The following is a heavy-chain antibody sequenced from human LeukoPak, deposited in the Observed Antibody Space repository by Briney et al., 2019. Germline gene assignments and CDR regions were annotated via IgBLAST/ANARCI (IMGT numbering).Heavy chain of an antibody. J-gene: IGHJ6*03. Sequence: SETLSLTCTVSGGSISSSSYYWSWIRQPAGKGLEWIGRIYTSGSTNYNPSLKSRVTISVDTSKNQFSLNLSSVTAADTAMYYCERGAQKKAGLYSGHYYYYMDVWGKGTTVTVSS. CDR1: GGSISSSSYY. V-gene: IGHV4-61*02. CDR2: IYTSGST. D-gene: IGHD5-12*01. CDR3: ERGAQKKAGLYSGHYYYYMDV.